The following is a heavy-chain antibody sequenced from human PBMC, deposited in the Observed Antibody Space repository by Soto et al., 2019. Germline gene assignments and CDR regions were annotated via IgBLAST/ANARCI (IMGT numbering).Heavy chain of an antibody. Sequence: ASVKVSCKASGYSFTGNYIHWVRQAPGQGLEWMGWINTKSGGTNSAHKFQGRVTMTRNTSISTAYMDLSRLTSDDTALYYCARGPLGRGYSGHPDGTSLQYWGQGALVTVSS. V-gene: IGHV1-2*02. CDR3: ARGPLGRGYSGHPDGTSLQY. CDR2: INTKSGGT. J-gene: IGHJ4*02. D-gene: IGHD5-12*01. CDR1: GYSFTGNY.